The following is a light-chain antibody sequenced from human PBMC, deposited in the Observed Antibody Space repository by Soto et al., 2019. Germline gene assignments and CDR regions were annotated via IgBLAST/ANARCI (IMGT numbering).Light chain of an antibody. J-gene: IGLJ1*01. CDR1: SSNIGTSS. Sequence: SVLAQPPSAYGTPGQTVTISCSGSSSNIGTSSVHWYKHLPGTAPKPLIYTNDQRPSGVPDRFSGSKSGTSASLAISGLQSEDEADYYCAVWDDSLNGHVFGAGTKVTVL. CDR2: TND. CDR3: AVWDDSLNGHV. V-gene: IGLV1-44*01.